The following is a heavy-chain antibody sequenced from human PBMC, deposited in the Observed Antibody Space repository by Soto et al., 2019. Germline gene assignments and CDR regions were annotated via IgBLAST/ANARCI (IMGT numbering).Heavy chain of an antibody. D-gene: IGHD1-26*01. CDR1: GFRFNSYS. V-gene: IGHV3-21*06. Sequence: GSLRLSCEASGFRFNSYSMNWVRQAPQKGLEWVSLIDARSNYIYYADLVKGRFTISRDNARNSLYLQMDSLRVEDTAVYYCVRENEMAGATSAFEYWGQGTPVTVSS. J-gene: IGHJ4*02. CDR2: IDARSNYI. CDR3: VRENEMAGATSAFEY.